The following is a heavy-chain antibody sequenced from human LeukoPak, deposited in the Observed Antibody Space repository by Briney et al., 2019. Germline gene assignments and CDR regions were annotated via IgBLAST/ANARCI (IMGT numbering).Heavy chain of an antibody. CDR1: GYTFTGYY. V-gene: IGHV1-2*02. CDR3: ARAGYYDSSGYPYYFDY. D-gene: IGHD3-22*01. Sequence: ASVKVSCKAPGYTFTGYYMHWVRQAPGQGLEWMGWINPNSGGTSYAQKFQGRVTMTRDTSTSTVYMELSSLRSEDTAVYYCARAGYYDSSGYPYYFDYWGQGTLVTVSS. J-gene: IGHJ4*02. CDR2: INPNSGGT.